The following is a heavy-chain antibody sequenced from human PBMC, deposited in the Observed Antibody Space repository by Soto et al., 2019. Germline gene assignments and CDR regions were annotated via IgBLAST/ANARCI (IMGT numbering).Heavy chain of an antibody. CDR2: ISGSGGST. CDR3: AITKKGGLRYFDWFSRFDY. D-gene: IGHD3-9*01. J-gene: IGHJ4*02. V-gene: IGHV3-23*01. Sequence: PGGSLRLSCAASGFTFSSYAMSWVRQAPGKGLEWVSAISGSGGSTYYADSVKGRFTISRDNSKNTLYLQMNSLRAEDTAVYYCAITKKGGLRYFDWFSRFDYWGQGTLVTVSS. CDR1: GFTFSSYA.